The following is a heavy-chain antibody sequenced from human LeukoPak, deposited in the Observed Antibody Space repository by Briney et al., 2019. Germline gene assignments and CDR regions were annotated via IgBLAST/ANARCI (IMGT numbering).Heavy chain of an antibody. J-gene: IGHJ4*02. V-gene: IGHV3-48*04. CDR3: ARAPTIGTTAIFDY. CDR1: GFTFSTYA. CDR2: ISSSSNTI. D-gene: IGHD5-24*01. Sequence: GGSLRLSCEASGFTFSTYAINWVRQAPGKGPEWVSYISSSSNTIYYADSVKGRFTISRNNAKNSLFLQMNSLGAEDTAVYYCARAPTIGTTAIFDYWGQGTLVTVSS.